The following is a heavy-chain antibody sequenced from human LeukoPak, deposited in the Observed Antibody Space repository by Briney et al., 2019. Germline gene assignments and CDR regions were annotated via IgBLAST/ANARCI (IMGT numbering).Heavy chain of an antibody. J-gene: IGHJ5*02. CDR2: IYYSGST. Sequence: SVTLSLTCTVSGGSISSYYWSWIRQPPGKGLEWIGYIYYSGSTNYNPSLKSRVTISVDTSKNQFSLKLSSVTAADTAVYYCARDLGIAARLVWFDPWGQGTLVTVSS. V-gene: IGHV4-59*01. D-gene: IGHD6-6*01. CDR1: GGSISSYY. CDR3: ARDLGIAARLVWFDP.